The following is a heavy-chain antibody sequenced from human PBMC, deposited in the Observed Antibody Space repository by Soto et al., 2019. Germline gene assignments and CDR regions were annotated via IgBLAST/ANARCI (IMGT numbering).Heavy chain of an antibody. CDR3: EREGLVLVPTTVNSDYYYYAMDV. V-gene: IGHV1-18*01. CDR1: GYTFTSYG. CDR2: ISAYNGNT. J-gene: IGHJ6*02. Sequence: ASVKVSCKASGYTFTSYGISWVRQAPGQGLEWMGWISAYNGNTNYAQKFQGRVTITADESTSTVYMELSTLRPEDTAVYYCEREGLVLVPTTVNSDYYYYAMDVWGQGTTVTVSS. D-gene: IGHD4-17*01.